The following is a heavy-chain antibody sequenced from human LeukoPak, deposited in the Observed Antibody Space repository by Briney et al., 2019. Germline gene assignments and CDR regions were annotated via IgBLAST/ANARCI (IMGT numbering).Heavy chain of an antibody. J-gene: IGHJ2*01. CDR1: GGSISSYY. CDR3: ARDYVRPWGDNWYFDL. Sequence: PSETLSLTCTVSGGSISSYYWSWIRQPPGKGLEWIGYIYYSGSTNYNPSRKSRVTISVDTSKNQFSLKLSSVTAADTAVYYCARDYVRPWGDNWYFDLWGRGTLVTVSS. D-gene: IGHD3-16*01. V-gene: IGHV4-59*01. CDR2: IYYSGST.